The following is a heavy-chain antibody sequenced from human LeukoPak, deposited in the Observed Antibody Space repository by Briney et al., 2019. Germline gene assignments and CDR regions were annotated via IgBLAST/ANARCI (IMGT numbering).Heavy chain of an antibody. CDR3: AKDIGSTSRYMGN. J-gene: IGHJ4*02. CDR2: ISWNSVSI. Sequence: PGGSLRLSCAASGFTFDDYAMHWVRQAPGKGLEWVSGISWNSVSIAYADSVKGRFTISRDNAKNSLYLEMNSLRTDDTALYYCAKDIGSTSRYMGNWGQGTLVTVSS. D-gene: IGHD2-2*02. CDR1: GFTFDDYA. V-gene: IGHV3-9*01.